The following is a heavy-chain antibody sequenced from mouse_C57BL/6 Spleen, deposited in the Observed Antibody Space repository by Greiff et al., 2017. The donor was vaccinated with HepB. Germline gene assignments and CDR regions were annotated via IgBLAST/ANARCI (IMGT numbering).Heavy chain of an antibody. CDR1: GYTFTNYW. J-gene: IGHJ4*01. V-gene: IGHV1-63*01. D-gene: IGHD1-1*01. Sequence: VQRVESGAELVRPGTSVKMSCKASGYTFTNYWIGWAKQRPGHGLEWIADIYPGGGYTNYNEKFKGKATLTADKSSSTSYMQLSSLTSEDTAIYCCARWGLTTIVATKGHYAMDYGGQGTSVTGSS. CDR3: ARWGLTTIVATKGHYAMDY. CDR2: IYPGGGYT.